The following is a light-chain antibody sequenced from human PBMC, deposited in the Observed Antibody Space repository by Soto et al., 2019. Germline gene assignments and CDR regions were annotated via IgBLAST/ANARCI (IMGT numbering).Light chain of an antibody. CDR1: SSNIGAGYD. CDR3: QSYDSSLSGVG. Sequence: QSVLTQPPSVSGAPGQRGTISCTGSSSNIGAGYDVHWYQQLPGTAPKLLIYGNSNRPSGVPDRFSGSKSGTSASLAITGLQAEDEAYYYCQSYDSSLSGVGFGGGTKLTVL. CDR2: GNS. J-gene: IGLJ2*01. V-gene: IGLV1-40*01.